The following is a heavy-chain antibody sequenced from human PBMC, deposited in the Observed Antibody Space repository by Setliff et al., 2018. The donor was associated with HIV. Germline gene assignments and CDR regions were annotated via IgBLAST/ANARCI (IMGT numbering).Heavy chain of an antibody. CDR1: GFTFSRYS. CDR3: ARASEVTAIPFGYCDY. J-gene: IGHJ4*02. D-gene: IGHD2-21*02. Sequence: PGGSLRLSCAASGFTFSRYSMNWVRQAPGKGLEWVSSISSSSNYIYYADSVKGRFTISRDNAKNSQYLQMKSLRAEDTAVYYCARASEVTAIPFGYCDYWGQGTLVTVSS. CDR2: ISSSSNYI. V-gene: IGHV3-21*01.